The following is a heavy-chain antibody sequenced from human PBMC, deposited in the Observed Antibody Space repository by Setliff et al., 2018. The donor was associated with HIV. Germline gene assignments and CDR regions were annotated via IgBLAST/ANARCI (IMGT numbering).Heavy chain of an antibody. CDR1: GFNFSNYA. Sequence: LRLSCAASGFNFSNYAMAWVRQAPGKGLEWVSGINNDTTTTTYADSVKGRFSISRDNAKNTLYLQMNGLRGEDTAVYYCVMFSSSSGWGQGTQVTVSS. D-gene: IGHD6-6*01. V-gene: IGHV3-74*01. J-gene: IGHJ4*02. CDR2: INNDTTTT. CDR3: VMFSSSSG.